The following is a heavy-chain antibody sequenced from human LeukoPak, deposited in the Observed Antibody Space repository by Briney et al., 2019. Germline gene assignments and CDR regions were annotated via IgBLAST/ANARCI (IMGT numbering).Heavy chain of an antibody. CDR3: ARDLVITFGGVIGRGDY. CDR2: INAGNGNT. D-gene: IGHD3-16*02. Sequence: ASVKVSCKASGYTFTSYAMHWVRQAPGQRLEWMGWINAGNGNTKYSQEFQGRVTITRDTSASTAYMELSSLRSEDMAVYYCARDLVITFGGVIGRGDYWGQGTLVTVSS. V-gene: IGHV1-3*03. J-gene: IGHJ4*02. CDR1: GYTFTSYA.